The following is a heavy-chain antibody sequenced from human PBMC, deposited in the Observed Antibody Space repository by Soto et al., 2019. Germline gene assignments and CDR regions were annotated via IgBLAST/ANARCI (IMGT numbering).Heavy chain of an antibody. CDR3: ARDAGYRYGMDV. CDR1: GGSISSVGYY. D-gene: IGHD5-18*01. CDR2: IYYSGST. V-gene: IGHV4-31*03. J-gene: IGHJ6*02. Sequence: SETLSLTCTVSGGSISSVGYYWSWIRQHPGKGLEWIGYIYYSGSTYYNPSLKSRVTISVDTSKNQFSLKLSSVTAADTAVYYCARDAGYRYGMDVWGQGTTVTVSS.